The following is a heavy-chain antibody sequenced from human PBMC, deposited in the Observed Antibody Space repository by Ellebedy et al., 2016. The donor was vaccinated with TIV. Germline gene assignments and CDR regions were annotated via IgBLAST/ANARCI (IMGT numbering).Heavy chain of an antibody. CDR2: INHSGST. V-gene: IGHV4-34*01. D-gene: IGHD3-3*01. CDR1: GGSFSGYY. CDR3: VLEWGRRDFYYYYYGMDV. Sequence: SETLSLTXAVYGGSFSGYYWSWIRQPPGKGLEWIGEINHSGSTNYNPSLKSRVTISVDTSKNQFSLKLSSVTAADTAVYYCVLEWGRRDFYYYYYGMDVWGQGTTVTVSS. J-gene: IGHJ6*02.